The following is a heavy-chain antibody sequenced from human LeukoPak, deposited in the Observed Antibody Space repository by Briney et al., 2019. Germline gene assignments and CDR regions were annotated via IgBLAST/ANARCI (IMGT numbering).Heavy chain of an antibody. CDR1: GYTFTGYH. V-gene: IGHV1-18*01. Sequence: ASVKVSCKASGYTFTGYHIHWVRQAPGQGLEWMGWTNPNSGDTNYAQKLQGRVTMTTDTSTSTAYMELRSLRSDDTAVYYCARVPGTVRTTYFQHWGQGTLVTVSS. J-gene: IGHJ1*01. D-gene: IGHD1-14*01. CDR3: ARVPGTVRTTYFQH. CDR2: TNPNSGDT.